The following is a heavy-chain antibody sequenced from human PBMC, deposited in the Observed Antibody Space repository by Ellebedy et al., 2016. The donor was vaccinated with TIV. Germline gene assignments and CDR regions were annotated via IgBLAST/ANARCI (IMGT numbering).Heavy chain of an antibody. CDR2: IWDDGTDK. CDR3: AREQDYGGYEGPFDY. Sequence: PGGSLRLSCAASGFNFRTYGMHRVRQAPGKGLEWLAVIWDDGTDKYYADSVKGRFTISRDNSKRILYLQMNGLRVDDTAVYYCAREQDYGGYEGPFDYWGRGTLVTVPS. J-gene: IGHJ4*02. CDR1: GFNFRTYG. V-gene: IGHV3-33*01. D-gene: IGHD4-17*01.